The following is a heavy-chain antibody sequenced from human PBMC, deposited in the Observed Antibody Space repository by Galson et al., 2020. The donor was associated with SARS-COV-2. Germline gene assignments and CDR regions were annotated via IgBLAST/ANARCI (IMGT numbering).Heavy chain of an antibody. CDR1: GYRFSDYW. J-gene: IGHJ6*02. Sequence: GESLKISCRASGYRFSDYWIAWVRQTPGKGLEWVGIIYPCDLDIRYSPSFQGQVTISVDKYISTAYLQWNSLKASDTAFYYCARHGLGGSSTFMFYTSFFYYGVDFWGLGTTVTFSS. D-gene: IGHD7-27*01. V-gene: IGHV5-51*01. CDR3: ARHGLGGSSTFMFYTSFFYYGVDF. CDR2: IYPCDLDI.